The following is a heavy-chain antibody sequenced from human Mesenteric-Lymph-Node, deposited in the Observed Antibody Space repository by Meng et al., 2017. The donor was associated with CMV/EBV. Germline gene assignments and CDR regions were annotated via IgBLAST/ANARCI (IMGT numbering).Heavy chain of an antibody. CDR1: GGSISSSSYY. J-gene: IGHJ6*02. D-gene: IGHD5-18*01. CDR2: IYYSGST. V-gene: IGHV4-39*07. Sequence: SETLSLTCTVSGGSISSSSYYWGWIRQPPGKGLEWIGSIYYSGSTYYNPSLKSRVTISVDTSKNQFSLKLSSVTAADTAVYYCARDVADTDTYGMDVWGQGTTVTVSS. CDR3: ARDVADTDTYGMDV.